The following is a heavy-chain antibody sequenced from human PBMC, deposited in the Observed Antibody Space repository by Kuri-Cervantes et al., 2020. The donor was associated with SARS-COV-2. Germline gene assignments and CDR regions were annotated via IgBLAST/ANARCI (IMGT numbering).Heavy chain of an antibody. V-gene: IGHV1-69*10. CDR3: ARTSLWFGESYFDY. D-gene: IGHD3-10*01. Sequence: SVKVSCKASGGTFSSYAISWVRQAPGQGLEWMGGIIPILGIANYAQKFRGRVTMTRDTSTSTVYMELSSLRSEDTAVYYCARTSLWFGESYFDYWGQGTLVTVSS. CDR1: GGTFSSYA. J-gene: IGHJ4*02. CDR2: IIPILGIA.